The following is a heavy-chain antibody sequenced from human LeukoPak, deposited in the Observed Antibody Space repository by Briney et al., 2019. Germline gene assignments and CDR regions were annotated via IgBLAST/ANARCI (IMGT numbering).Heavy chain of an antibody. J-gene: IGHJ4*02. D-gene: IGHD4-17*01. CDR2: ISSDSSYI. CDR3: VRGSYGAYDY. CDR1: GFILSSYD. V-gene: IGHV3-21*01. Sequence: NTGRSLRLSCATSGFILSSYDIHWVRQAPGKGLEWVSSISSDSSYIYYADAVHGRFTVSRDNAKYSLYLQMNSLRAEDTAVYYCVRGSYGAYDYWGQGSLVTVSS.